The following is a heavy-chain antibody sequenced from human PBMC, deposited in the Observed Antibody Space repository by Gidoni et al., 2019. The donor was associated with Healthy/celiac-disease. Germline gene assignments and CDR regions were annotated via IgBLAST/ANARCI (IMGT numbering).Heavy chain of an antibody. CDR3: TRGLMTTVTRRTFTFDY. Sequence: EVQLVESGGGLVPPGRSLRLYCTSSGFTFVDYAISWFRQALGKGLEWVGFIRSKAYGGTTEYAASVKGRFTISRDDSKSIAYLQMNSLKTEDTAVYYCTRGLMTTVTRRTFTFDYWGQGTLVTVSS. V-gene: IGHV3-49*03. J-gene: IGHJ4*02. CDR1: GFTFVDYA. CDR2: IRSKAYGGTT. D-gene: IGHD4-17*01.